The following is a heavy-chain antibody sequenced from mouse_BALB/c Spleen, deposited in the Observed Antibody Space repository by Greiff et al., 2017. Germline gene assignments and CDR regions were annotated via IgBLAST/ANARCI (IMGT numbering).Heavy chain of an antibody. Sequence: EVKLMESGPGLVKPSQSLSLTCTVTGYSITSDYAWNWIRQFPGNKLEWMGYISYSGSTSYNPSLKSRISITRDTSKNQFFLQLNSVTTEDTATYYCARSLYYYGSSYVEAWFAYWGQGTLVTVSA. CDR3: ARSLYYYGSSYVEAWFAY. CDR1: GYSITSDYA. V-gene: IGHV3-2*02. J-gene: IGHJ3*01. D-gene: IGHD1-1*01. CDR2: ISYSGST.